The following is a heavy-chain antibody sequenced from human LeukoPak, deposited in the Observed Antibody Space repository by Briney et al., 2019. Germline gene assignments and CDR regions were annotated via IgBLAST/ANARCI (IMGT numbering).Heavy chain of an antibody. J-gene: IGHJ6*02. D-gene: IGHD2-21*01. V-gene: IGHV4-59*08. Sequence: PSETLSLTCTVSGGSLTNYYWSWIQQPPGKGLEWLGYVYYSGTTTYNPSLRSRITISVDTSRDQFSLKLSSVTAADTAVYYCARQRTAPPLFTYYGMDVWGQGTTVTVSS. CDR2: VYYSGTT. CDR3: ARQRTAPPLFTYYGMDV. CDR1: GGSLTNYY.